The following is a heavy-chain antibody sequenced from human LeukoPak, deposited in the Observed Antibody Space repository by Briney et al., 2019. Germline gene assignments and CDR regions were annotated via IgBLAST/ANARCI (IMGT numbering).Heavy chain of an antibody. CDR3: ARDQPAFGAILVY. D-gene: IGHD1-26*01. CDR2: INSDGSST. J-gene: IGHJ4*02. CDR1: GFTFSSYW. V-gene: IGHV3-74*01. Sequence: GGSLRLSCAASGFTFSSYWMHWVRQAPGKGLVWVSRINSDGSSTSYADSVKGRFTISRDNAKNTLYLQMNSLRAEDAAVYYCARDQPAFGAILVYWGQGTLVTVSS.